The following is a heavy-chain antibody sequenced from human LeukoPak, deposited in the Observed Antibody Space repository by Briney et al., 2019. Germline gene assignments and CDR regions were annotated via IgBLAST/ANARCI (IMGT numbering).Heavy chain of an antibody. V-gene: IGHV4-39*01. CDR1: GGSISSSSYY. Sequence: SETLSLTCTVSGGSISSSSYYWGWIRQPPEKRLEWIGTIYYSGNTYYNPSLKSRVTVSVDTSRNQFSLKLSSVTAADTALYYCARQERVRGTYSPKYYFDNWGQGTLVTVSS. CDR3: ARQERVRGTYSPKYYFDN. J-gene: IGHJ4*02. D-gene: IGHD1-26*01. CDR2: IYYSGNT.